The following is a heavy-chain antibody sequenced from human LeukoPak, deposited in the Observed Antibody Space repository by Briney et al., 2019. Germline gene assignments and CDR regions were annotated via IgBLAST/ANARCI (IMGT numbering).Heavy chain of an antibody. Sequence: ASVKGSCKASGYTFSSYGINWVRQGTGQGLEWLGWMNPNSGNTGYAQKFQGRVTMTRNTSISTAYMELSSLRSEDTAVYYCARVRGSYYYYGMDVWGQGTTVTVSS. CDR2: MNPNSGNT. CDR1: GYTFSSYG. CDR3: ARVRGSYYYYGMDV. V-gene: IGHV1-8*01. J-gene: IGHJ6*02. D-gene: IGHD2-15*01.